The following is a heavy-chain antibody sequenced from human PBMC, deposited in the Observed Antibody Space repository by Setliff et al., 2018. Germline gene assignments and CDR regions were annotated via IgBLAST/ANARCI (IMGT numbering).Heavy chain of an antibody. V-gene: IGHV4-4*07. CDR1: GDSISNYY. Sequence: PSETLSLTCTVSGDSISNYYWNWIRQPAGKGLEWIGRIYVTESTKYNPSLKSRVTLSIDTSKNQFSLKLSSVTAADAAIYYCATEASRIGEAFYLDSWGRGALVTVSS. CDR2: IYVTEST. J-gene: IGHJ4*02. CDR3: ATEASRIGEAFYLDS. D-gene: IGHD3-16*01.